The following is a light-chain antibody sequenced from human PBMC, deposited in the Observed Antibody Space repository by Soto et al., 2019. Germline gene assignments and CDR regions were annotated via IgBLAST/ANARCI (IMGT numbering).Light chain of an antibody. J-gene: IGLJ2*01. CDR3: SSYASSSTVV. CDR2: DVS. CDR1: SSDVGSYNR. V-gene: IGLV2-18*02. Sequence: QSVLTQPPSVSGSPGQSVTISCTGTSSDVGSYNRVSWYQQPPGTAPKLMIYDVSDRPSGVPDRFSGSKSGNTASLTISGLQAEDEADYYCSSYASSSTVVFGGGTKVTVL.